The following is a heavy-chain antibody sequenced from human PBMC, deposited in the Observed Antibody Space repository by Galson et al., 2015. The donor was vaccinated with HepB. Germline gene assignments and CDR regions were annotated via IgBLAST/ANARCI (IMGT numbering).Heavy chain of an antibody. Sequence: SLRLSCAASRFAFSTYGMHRVRQAPGKGLEWVAVIGYDGSNKYYADSVKGRFTISRDNSKNTLYLEMNSLRAEDTAIYYCARDNGYCGGDVCYDGIGFDYWGQGTLVTVSS. CDR2: IGYDGSNK. D-gene: IGHD2-21*01. CDR1: RFAFSTYG. CDR3: ARDNGYCGGDVCYDGIGFDY. J-gene: IGHJ4*02. V-gene: IGHV3-33*01.